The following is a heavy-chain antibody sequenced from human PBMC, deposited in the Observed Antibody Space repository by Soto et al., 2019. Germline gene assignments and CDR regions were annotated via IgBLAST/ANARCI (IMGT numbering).Heavy chain of an antibody. Sequence: AGGALRACPAAAGFTFGGYGGRRGRPAPGKGLEWVAVIWYDGSNKYYADSVKGRFTISRDNSKNTLYLQMNSLRAEDTAVYYCARDRIAVAGNYYYYYMDVWGKGTTVTVSS. CDR3: ARDRIAVAGNYYYYYMDV. J-gene: IGHJ6*03. CDR2: IWYDGSNK. V-gene: IGHV3-33*01. CDR1: GFTFGGYG. D-gene: IGHD6-19*01.